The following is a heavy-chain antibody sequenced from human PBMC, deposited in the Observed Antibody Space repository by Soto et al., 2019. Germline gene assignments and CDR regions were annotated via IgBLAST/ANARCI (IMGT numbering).Heavy chain of an antibody. CDR1: GGTFSNYA. CDR2: IIPIFGTA. J-gene: IGHJ4*02. CDR3: ERDRGYSYGYCLDY. D-gene: IGHD5-18*01. V-gene: IGHV1-69*01. Sequence: QVQLVQSGAEVKKPGSSVKVSCKASGGTFSNYAISWVRQAPGQGLEWMGGIIPIFGTANYAQKFQGRVTITADESTSTADMELSSLRSEDTAVYYCERDRGYSYGYCLDYWGQGTLVTVSS.